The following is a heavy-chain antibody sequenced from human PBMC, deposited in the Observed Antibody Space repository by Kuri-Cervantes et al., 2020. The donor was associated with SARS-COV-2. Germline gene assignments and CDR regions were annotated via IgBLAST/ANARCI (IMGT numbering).Heavy chain of an antibody. V-gene: IGHV1-69*13. D-gene: IGHD6-19*01. CDR2: IIPIFGTA. CDR3: ARAGVAGYSRGWNPYYYYGMDV. CDR1: GGTFSSYA. J-gene: IGHJ6*02. Sequence: SVKVSCKASGGTFSSYAISWVRQAPGQGLEWMGGIIPIFGTANYAQKFQGRVTITADESTSTAYMELSSLRSEDTAVYYCARAGVAGYSRGWNPYYYYGMDVWGQGTTVTVSS.